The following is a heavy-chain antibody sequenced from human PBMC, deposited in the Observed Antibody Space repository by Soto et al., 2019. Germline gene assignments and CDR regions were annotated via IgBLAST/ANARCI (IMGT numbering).Heavy chain of an antibody. Sequence: SQILSLTCAISGDSVSSNSAAWNWIRQSPSRGLEWLGRTYYRSKWYYGYAVSVKSRITIKPDTSKNQFSLQLNSVTPEDTAVYYCARIHSSSSSDMDVWGQGTTVTVSS. CDR2: TYYRSKWYY. CDR1: GDSVSSNSAA. D-gene: IGHD6-6*01. J-gene: IGHJ6*02. V-gene: IGHV6-1*01. CDR3: ARIHSSSSSDMDV.